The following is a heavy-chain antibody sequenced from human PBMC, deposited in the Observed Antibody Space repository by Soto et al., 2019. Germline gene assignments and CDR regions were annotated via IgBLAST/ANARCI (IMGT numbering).Heavy chain of an antibody. Sequence: QITLKESGPTLVEPTQTLTLTCSFSGFSLSASGVAVGWIRQPPGKALEWLGIIYWDDTKRYSPYLESRVTITKDRFKSRVVLIMTEMDPVDRAKYYCAHSLKRGVISFDYWGQGTVVTVSS. D-gene: IGHD3-10*01. CDR2: IYWDDTK. CDR1: GFSLSASGVA. CDR3: AHSLKRGVISFDY. V-gene: IGHV2-5*02. J-gene: IGHJ4*02.